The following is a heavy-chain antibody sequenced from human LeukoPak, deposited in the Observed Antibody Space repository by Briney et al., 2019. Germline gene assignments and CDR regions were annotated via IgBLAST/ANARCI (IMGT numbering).Heavy chain of an antibody. Sequence: GESLKISCKGSGYSFTSYWIGWVRQMPGKGLEWMGIIYPGDSDTRYSPSFQGQVTISADKSISTAYLQWSSLKASDTAIYYCARRYCSSISCNPYFFDYWGQGTLVTVSS. J-gene: IGHJ4*02. CDR2: IYPGDSDT. D-gene: IGHD2-2*01. CDR3: ARRYCSSISCNPYFFDY. V-gene: IGHV5-51*01. CDR1: GYSFTSYW.